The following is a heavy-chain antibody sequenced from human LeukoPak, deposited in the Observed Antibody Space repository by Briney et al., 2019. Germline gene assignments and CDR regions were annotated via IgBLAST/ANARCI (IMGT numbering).Heavy chain of an antibody. D-gene: IGHD1/OR15-1a*01. CDR3: ARGTRGAVYYYYYMDV. J-gene: IGHJ6*03. CDR1: GGTFSSYA. V-gene: IGHV1-69*13. CDR2: IIPIFGTA. Sequence: GASVKVSCKASGGTFSSYAISWVRQAPGQGLEWMGGIIPIFGTANYAQKFQGRVTITADESTSTAYMELSSLRSEDTAVYYCARGTRGAVYYYYYMDVWGKGTTVTVSS.